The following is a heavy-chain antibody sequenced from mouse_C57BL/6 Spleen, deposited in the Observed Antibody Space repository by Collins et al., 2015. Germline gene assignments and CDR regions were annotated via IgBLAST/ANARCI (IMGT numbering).Heavy chain of an antibody. D-gene: IGHD2-10*01. CDR3: ARGAYYGNYGLDY. CDR1: GYTFTDYN. J-gene: IGHJ2*01. Sequence: EVQLQQSGPELVKPGASVKISCKASGYTFTDYNMHWVKQSHGKSLEWIGYIYPYNGGTGYNQKFKSKATLTVDNSSSTAYMELRSLTSEDSAVYYCARGAYYGNYGLDYWGQGTTLTVSS. V-gene: IGHV1S29*02. CDR2: IYPYNGGT.